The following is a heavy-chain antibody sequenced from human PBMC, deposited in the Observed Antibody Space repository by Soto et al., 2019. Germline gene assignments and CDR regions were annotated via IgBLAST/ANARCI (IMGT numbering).Heavy chain of an antibody. Sequence: ASVKVSCKASGYTFTAFYMHWVRRAPGQGLEWMGIINPSDGTTRYAQKFQGRVTMTRDTSTNTVYMELSSLRSEDTAVYYCARGRGFCNMNNCYSDHWGQGALVTVSS. CDR1: GYTFTAFY. CDR2: INPSDGTT. J-gene: IGHJ4*02. D-gene: IGHD2-21*02. CDR3: ARGRGFCNMNNCYSDH. V-gene: IGHV1-46*03.